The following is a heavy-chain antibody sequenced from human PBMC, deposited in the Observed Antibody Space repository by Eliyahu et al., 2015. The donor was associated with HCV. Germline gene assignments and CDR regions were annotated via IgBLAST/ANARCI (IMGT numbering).Heavy chain of an antibody. J-gene: IGHJ5*02. CDR3: AKDGAHFWVLSNWFDP. Sequence: EVQLLESGGGLVQPGGSLRLSCAASGFTFSXYAMXWVRQAPGKGLGWVSAISGSGGSTYYADSVKGRFTISRDNSKNTLYLQMNSLRAEDTAVYYCAKDGAHFWVLSNWFDPWGQGTLVTVSS. V-gene: IGHV3-23*01. CDR2: ISGSGGST. D-gene: IGHD2/OR15-2a*01. CDR1: GFTFSXYA.